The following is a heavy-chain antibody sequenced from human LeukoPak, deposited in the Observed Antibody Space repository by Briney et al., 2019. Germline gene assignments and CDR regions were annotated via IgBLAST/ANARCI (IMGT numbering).Heavy chain of an antibody. Sequence: PGGSLRLSCAASGFTFDDYGMSWVRQAPGKGLEWVSGINWNGGSTGYADSVKGRFTISRDNAKGSLYLQMNSLRAEYMALYYCATMIAADDAFDIWGQGTMVTVSS. V-gene: IGHV3-20*04. CDR1: GFTFDDYG. D-gene: IGHD3-22*01. CDR2: INWNGGST. CDR3: ATMIAADDAFDI. J-gene: IGHJ3*02.